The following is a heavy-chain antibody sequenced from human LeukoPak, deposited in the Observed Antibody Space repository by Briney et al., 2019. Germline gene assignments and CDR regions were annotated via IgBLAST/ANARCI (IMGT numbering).Heavy chain of an antibody. Sequence: GGSLRLSCAASGFTFSSYWMSWVRQAPGKGLECVANIKEDGSEEYYVDSVKGRFTISRDNSKDTLYLQMNSLRAEDTAVYYCARDTPVGPLDYWGQGTLVTVSS. J-gene: IGHJ4*02. CDR2: IKEDGSEE. CDR3: ARDTPVGPLDY. CDR1: GFTFSSYW. V-gene: IGHV3-7*01.